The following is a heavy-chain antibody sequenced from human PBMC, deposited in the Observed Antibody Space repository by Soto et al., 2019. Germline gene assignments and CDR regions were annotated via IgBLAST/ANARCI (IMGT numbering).Heavy chain of an antibody. CDR1: GGSISNYY. CDR3: ARAVNSGYPDTFDI. CDR2: VYYSGST. Sequence: QVQLQESGPGLVRPSETLSLTCSVSGGSISNYYWNWIRQPPGKGLEWIGYVYYSGSTHFHPSLNGRVTMSVDTSKNHSSLNLSSVTAAAAAIYYCARAVNSGYPDTFDIWGQGTRVTVAS. J-gene: IGHJ3*02. V-gene: IGHV4-59*01. D-gene: IGHD5-12*01.